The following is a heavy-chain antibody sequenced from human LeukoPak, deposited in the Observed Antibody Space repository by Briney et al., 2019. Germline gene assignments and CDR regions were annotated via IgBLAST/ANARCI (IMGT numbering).Heavy chain of an antibody. D-gene: IGHD4-11*01. CDR2: ISSSSSYI. J-gene: IGHJ6*03. V-gene: IGHV3-21*01. Sequence: GGSLRLSCAASGFTFSSHSMNWVRQAPGKGLEWVSSISSSSSYIYYADSMKGRFTISRDNAKNSLYLQMNSLRAEDTAVYYCARVFYSNYLYYMDVWGKGTTVTVSS. CDR3: ARVFYSNYLYYMDV. CDR1: GFTFSSHS.